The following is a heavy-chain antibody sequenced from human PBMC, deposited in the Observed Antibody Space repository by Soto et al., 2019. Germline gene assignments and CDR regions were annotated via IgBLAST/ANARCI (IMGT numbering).Heavy chain of an antibody. J-gene: IGHJ4*02. V-gene: IGHV3-23*01. CDR3: TRETVAGITGLDY. CDR2: ISVSDAFI. D-gene: IGHD1-20*01. CDR1: GFNVGAFA. Sequence: EVQLLESGGDLVQPGGSLRLSCAASGFNVGAFAVNWVRQAPGKGLEWVSGISVSDAFIYYADSVRGRFSISRDASEHILYLQMNSLRVDDTALYYFTRETVAGITGLDYWGPGTLVTVSS.